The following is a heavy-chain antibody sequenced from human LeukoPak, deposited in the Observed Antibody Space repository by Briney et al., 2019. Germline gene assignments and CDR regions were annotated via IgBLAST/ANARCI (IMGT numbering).Heavy chain of an antibody. D-gene: IGHD5-12*01. J-gene: IGHJ4*02. CDR1: GLTVSRTY. Sequence: GGSLRLSCAASGLTVSRTYMTWVRHAPGKGLEWVSVVYIDGSTYYPDSVKGRFTISRDNSKNTVYLQMNSLRGEDTAVYYCARLRGPLDYWGQGSLVTVSS. V-gene: IGHV3-53*01. CDR3: ARLRGPLDY. CDR2: VYIDGST.